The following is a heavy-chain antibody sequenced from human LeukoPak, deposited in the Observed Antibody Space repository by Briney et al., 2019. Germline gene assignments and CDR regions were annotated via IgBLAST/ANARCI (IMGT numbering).Heavy chain of an antibody. Sequence: PGGSLRLSCVGSGVIVRSNYMTWVRQAPGKGLEWVSILYHGGSTYYADSVKGRFTISRDNAKNSLYLQMNSLRAEDTAVYYCARTYGSGSLDYGGQGTLVTVSS. CDR2: LYHGGST. D-gene: IGHD2-15*01. V-gene: IGHV3-66*01. CDR1: GVIVRSNY. J-gene: IGHJ4*02. CDR3: ARTYGSGSLDY.